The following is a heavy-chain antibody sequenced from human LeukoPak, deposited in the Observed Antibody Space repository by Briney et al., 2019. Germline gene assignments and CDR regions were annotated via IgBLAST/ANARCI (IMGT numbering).Heavy chain of an antibody. CDR2: IYTSGST. V-gene: IGHV4-61*02. Sequence: SETLSLTCTVSGGSISSGNYYWSWIRQPAGKGLEWIGRIYTSGSTNYNPSLKSRVTMSVDTSKNQFSLKLSSVTAADTAVYYCAGDSDSSSWYSWFDPWGQGTLVTVSS. J-gene: IGHJ5*02. D-gene: IGHD6-13*01. CDR1: GGSISSGNYY. CDR3: AGDSDSSSWYSWFDP.